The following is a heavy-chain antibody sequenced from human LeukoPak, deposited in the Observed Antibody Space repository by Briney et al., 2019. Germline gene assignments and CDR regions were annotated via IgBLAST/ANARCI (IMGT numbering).Heavy chain of an antibody. J-gene: IGHJ4*02. CDR1: GFTFSNYS. CDR2: ISSMGGST. Sequence: GFLRLSCEVSGFTFSNYSISWVRPAPGKGVELVSTISSMGGSTYYADSVKGRFTISRDNSKNTLYVQMNSLRVEDTAVYYCARAGIPVTFLDYWGQGTLVTVSS. V-gene: IGHV3-23*01. CDR3: ARAGIPVTFLDY. D-gene: IGHD5-18*01.